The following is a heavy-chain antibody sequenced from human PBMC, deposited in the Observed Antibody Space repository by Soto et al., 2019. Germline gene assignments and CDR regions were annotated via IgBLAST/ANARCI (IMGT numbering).Heavy chain of an antibody. J-gene: IGHJ4*02. CDR1: GGSISSGGYY. D-gene: IGHD6-13*01. Sequence: SETLSLTCTVSGGSISSGGYYWSWIRQHPGKGLEWIGYIYYSGSTYYNPSLKSRVTISVDTSKNQFSLKLSSVTAADTAVYYCASVSSWYQNFDYWGQGTPVTVSS. CDR2: IYYSGST. CDR3: ASVSSWYQNFDY. V-gene: IGHV4-31*03.